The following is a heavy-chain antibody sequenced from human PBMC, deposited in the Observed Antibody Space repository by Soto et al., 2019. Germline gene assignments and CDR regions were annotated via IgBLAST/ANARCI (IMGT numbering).Heavy chain of an antibody. CDR2: IIPILAIA. CDR3: ARDTFRAAAGTAYYYYGMDV. J-gene: IGHJ6*02. D-gene: IGHD6-13*01. CDR1: GGTFSSYT. Sequence: QVQLVQSGAEVKKPGSSVKVSCKASGGTFSSYTISWVRQAPGQGLEWMGRIIPILAIANYAQKFQGRVTITADKSTSTAYMELSSLRSEDTAVYYCARDTFRAAAGTAYYYYGMDVWGQGTTVTVSS. V-gene: IGHV1-69*08.